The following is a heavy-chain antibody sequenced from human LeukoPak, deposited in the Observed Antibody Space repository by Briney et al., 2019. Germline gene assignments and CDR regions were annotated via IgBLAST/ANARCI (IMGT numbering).Heavy chain of an antibody. V-gene: IGHV3-15*01. CDR1: GFTFSNAW. D-gene: IGHD2-2*02. Sequence: GGSLRLSCAASGFTFSNAWMSWVRQAPGKGLEWVGRIKSKTDGGTTDYAAPVKGRFTISRDDSKSTLYLQMNSLKTEDTAVYYCTRDATGCSSTSCYTIVNWFDPWGQGTLVTVSS. CDR2: IKSKTDGGTT. CDR3: TRDATGCSSTSCYTIVNWFDP. J-gene: IGHJ5*02.